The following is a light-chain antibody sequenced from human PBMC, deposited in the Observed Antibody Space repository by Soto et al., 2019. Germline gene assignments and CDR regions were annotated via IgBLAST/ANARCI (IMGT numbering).Light chain of an antibody. CDR2: GAS. J-gene: IGKJ5*01. CDR1: QSVSSSY. CDR3: QQCGSSST. Sequence: EIVLTQSPGTLSLSPGEKATLSCSASQSVSSSYLSWYQQKPGQAPRLVIYGASIRATGIPDRFSGSGSGTDFTLTISRLEPEDFAVYYCQQCGSSSTFGQGTRLEIK. V-gene: IGKV3-20*01.